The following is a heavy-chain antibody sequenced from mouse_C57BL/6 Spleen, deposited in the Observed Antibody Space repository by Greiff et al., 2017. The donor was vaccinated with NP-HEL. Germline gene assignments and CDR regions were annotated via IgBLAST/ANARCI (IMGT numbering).Heavy chain of an antibody. Sequence: EVMLVESEGGLVQPGSSMKLSCTASGFTFSDYYMAWVRQVPEKGLEWVANINYDGSSTYYLDYLKSRFIISRENAKNILYLKMSSLKSEDTATYYCARFYYDYDEGRNAMDYWGQGTSVTVSS. CDR2: INYDGSST. D-gene: IGHD2-4*01. CDR1: GFTFSDYY. J-gene: IGHJ4*01. V-gene: IGHV5-16*01. CDR3: ARFYYDYDEGRNAMDY.